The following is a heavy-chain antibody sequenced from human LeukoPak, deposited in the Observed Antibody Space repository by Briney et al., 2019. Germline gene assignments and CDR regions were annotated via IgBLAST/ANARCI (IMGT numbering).Heavy chain of an antibody. D-gene: IGHD1-26*01. CDR2: IYYSGST. CDR3: ATLWRLGASTGEAFDI. V-gene: IGHV4-59*01. Sequence: SDTLSLTYTVSGGSLSSYYWSWLRQPPGKGLEWIGYIYYSGSTNYNPSVKSRVTMSVDTSKNQFSLKLNSVTAADTAVYYCATLWRLGASTGEAFDIWGQGTMVTVSS. J-gene: IGHJ3*02. CDR1: GGSLSSYY.